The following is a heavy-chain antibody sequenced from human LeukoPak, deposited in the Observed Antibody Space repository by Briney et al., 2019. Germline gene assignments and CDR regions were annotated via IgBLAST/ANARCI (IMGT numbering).Heavy chain of an antibody. J-gene: IGHJ3*02. CDR1: GFTFSSYA. CDR2: ISGSGGSM. D-gene: IGHD3-22*01. CDR3: ARYYYDSSGSPNRAFDI. V-gene: IGHV3-23*01. Sequence: GGSLRLSCAASGFTFSSYAMSWVRQAPGKGLEWVSAISGSGGSMYYADSVKGRFTISRDNSKNTPYLQMNSLRAEDTAVYYCARYYYDSSGSPNRAFDIWGQGTMVTVSS.